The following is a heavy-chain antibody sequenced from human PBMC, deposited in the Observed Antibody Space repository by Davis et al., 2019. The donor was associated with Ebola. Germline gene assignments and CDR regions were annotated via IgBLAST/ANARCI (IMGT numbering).Heavy chain of an antibody. D-gene: IGHD3-16*01. CDR3: ARVEGGNYFDF. CDR2: IYYNENT. V-gene: IGHV4-59*08. J-gene: IGHJ4*02. Sequence: SETLSLTCTVSGGSISSYYWSWIRQPPGKGLEWIGYIYYNENTFYNPSLKSRVAISIDTSKSQFSLKLSSVTAADTAVYYCARVEGGNYFDFWGQGTLVTVSS. CDR1: GGSISSYY.